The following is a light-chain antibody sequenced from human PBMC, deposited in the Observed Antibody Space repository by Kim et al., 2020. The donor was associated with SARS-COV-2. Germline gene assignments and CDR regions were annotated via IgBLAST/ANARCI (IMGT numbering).Light chain of an antibody. J-gene: IGLJ2*01. CDR1: TSNSGNNY. V-gene: IGLV1-51*01. Sequence: KVSTSSSGGTSNSGNNYVSVYRHHPETVPKRLIYVNNKRPSGFPDRFSGSRSGTSATLGITILQTGDEADYYYLTWDGSLSSVLFGGGTQLTVL. CDR3: LTWDGSLSSVL. CDR2: VNN.